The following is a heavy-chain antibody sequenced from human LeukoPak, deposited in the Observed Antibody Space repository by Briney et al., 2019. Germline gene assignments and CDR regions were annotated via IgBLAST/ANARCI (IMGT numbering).Heavy chain of an antibody. CDR1: GFTFSALG. D-gene: IGHD5-18*01. CDR2: IRYDGSTR. V-gene: IGHV3-30*02. Sequence: PGGSLRLSCAASGFTFSALGMDWVRQAPGKGLEWVAFIRYDGSTRSYADSVKGRFTISRDNSKNTLYLQMSGLRVDDTALYYWAAVDTRVGFDCWGQGTLVTVSS. CDR3: AAVDTRVGFDC. J-gene: IGHJ4*02.